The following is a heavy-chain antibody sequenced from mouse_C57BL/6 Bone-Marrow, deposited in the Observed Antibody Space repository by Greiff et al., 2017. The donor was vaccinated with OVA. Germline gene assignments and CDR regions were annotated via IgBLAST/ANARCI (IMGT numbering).Heavy chain of an antibody. J-gene: IGHJ2*01. CDR1: GFTFSDYG. CDR2: ISNLAYSI. V-gene: IGHV5-15*01. Sequence: EVHLVESGGGLVQPGGSLKLSCAASGFTFSDYGMAWVRQAPRKGPEWVAFISNLAYSIYYADTVTGRFTISRENAKNTLYLEMSSLRSEDTAMYYCARVSITTVPYYFDYWGQGTTLTVSS. CDR3: ARVSITTVPYYFDY. D-gene: IGHD1-1*01.